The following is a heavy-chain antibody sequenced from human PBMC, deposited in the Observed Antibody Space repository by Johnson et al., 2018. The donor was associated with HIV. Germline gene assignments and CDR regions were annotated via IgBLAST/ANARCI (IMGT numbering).Heavy chain of an antibody. D-gene: IGHD1-26*01. J-gene: IGHJ3*02. CDR2: ISYDGSNK. Sequence: QVQLVESGGGVVQPGRYLRLSCAASGFTLSSYAMHWVRQAPGKGLEWVAVISYDGSNKYYADSVKGRFTISRDNSKNTLDLQMNSLRAEDTAVYYCARGFHSGSYYRGRAFDIWGQGTMVTVSS. CDR1: GFTLSSYA. V-gene: IGHV3-30*04. CDR3: ARGFHSGSYYRGRAFDI.